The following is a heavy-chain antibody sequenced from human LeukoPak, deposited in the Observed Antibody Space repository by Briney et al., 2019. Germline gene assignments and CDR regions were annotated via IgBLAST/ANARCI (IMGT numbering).Heavy chain of an antibody. CDR2: INHSGST. CDR3: TREPPSGWENDAFDI. D-gene: IGHD6-19*01. Sequence: SETLSLTCAVYGASFSGYYWSWIRQPPGKRLEWIGEINHSGSTNYNPSLKSRVTISVDTSKNQFSLKLSSVTAADTAVYYCTREPPSGWENDAFDIWGQGTMVTVSS. CDR1: GASFSGYY. J-gene: IGHJ3*02. V-gene: IGHV4-34*01.